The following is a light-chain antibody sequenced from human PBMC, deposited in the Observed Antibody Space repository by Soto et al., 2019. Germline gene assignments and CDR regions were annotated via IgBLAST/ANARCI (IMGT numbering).Light chain of an antibody. Sequence: DIQMTQSPSSLSASVVDRVTITCRASQSISSYLNWYQQKPGKAPKLLIYAASSLQSGVPSRFSGSGSGTDFTLTISSLQPEDFATYYCQQSYSTPPFTFGPGTKVDI. CDR3: QQSYSTPPFT. CDR1: QSISSY. J-gene: IGKJ3*01. CDR2: AAS. V-gene: IGKV1-39*01.